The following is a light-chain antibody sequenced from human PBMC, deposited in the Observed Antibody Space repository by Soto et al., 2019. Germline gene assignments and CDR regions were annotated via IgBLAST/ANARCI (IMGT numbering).Light chain of an antibody. V-gene: IGLV2-14*01. Sequence: QSALTQPASVSGSPGQSITISCTGTSSDVGSYNYVSWYQQHPGKAPKLMIYEVSNRTSGVSNRFSGSKSGNTASLTISGLQDEDEDNYYCSSYTSISTRVFGGGTQLTVL. CDR2: EVS. CDR1: SSDVGSYNY. CDR3: SSYTSISTRV. J-gene: IGLJ3*02.